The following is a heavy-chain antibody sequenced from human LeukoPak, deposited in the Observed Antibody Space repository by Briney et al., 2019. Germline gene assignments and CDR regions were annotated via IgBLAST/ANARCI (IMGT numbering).Heavy chain of an antibody. CDR1: GFTFRSYW. V-gene: IGHV3-7*01. CDR3: ARDLGGYSYGSHFDY. Sequence: GGSLRLSCAASGFTFRSYWMNWVRQAPGKGLEWVANIKHDGSEKYYVDSVKGRFTISRDNAKNSLYLQMNSLRAEDTAVYYCARDLGGYSYGSHFDYWGQGTLVTVSS. D-gene: IGHD5-18*01. CDR2: IKHDGSEK. J-gene: IGHJ4*02.